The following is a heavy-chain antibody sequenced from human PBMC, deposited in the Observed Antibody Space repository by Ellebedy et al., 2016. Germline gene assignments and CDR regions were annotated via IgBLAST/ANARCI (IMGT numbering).Heavy chain of an antibody. J-gene: IGHJ5*02. Sequence: SETLSLTXTVSGGSITSHYWSWVRQSPGKGLEWIGYIYSNGNTNYNPSLQSRLTISLDTSKNQISLKLRSVSAADTAVYYCAREGQILNYNWFDPWGPGMQVTVSS. V-gene: IGHV4-59*11. CDR1: GGSITSHY. CDR2: IYSNGNT. D-gene: IGHD1-1*01. CDR3: AREGQILNYNWFDP.